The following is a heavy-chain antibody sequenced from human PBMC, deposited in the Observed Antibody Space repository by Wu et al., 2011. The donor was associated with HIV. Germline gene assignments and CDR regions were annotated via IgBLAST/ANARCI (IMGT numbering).Heavy chain of an antibody. V-gene: IGHV1-69*01. CDR3: ATPRSPGFSSAWPTYFDY. Sequence: QVQLVQFGAEVKKPGSSVKISCRASGNTFNAINWVRQAPGQGLEWMGGIIPLFGTRDYAQIFQGRLTITTDESTSTAYMSLSSLRSEDTAVYYCATPRSPGFSSAWPTYFDYWGQGTLVTVSS. CDR1: GNTFNA. D-gene: IGHD6-19*01. CDR2: IIPLFGTR. J-gene: IGHJ4*02.